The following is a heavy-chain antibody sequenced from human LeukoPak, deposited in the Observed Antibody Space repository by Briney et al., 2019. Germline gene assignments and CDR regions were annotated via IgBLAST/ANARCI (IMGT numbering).Heavy chain of an antibody. CDR2: ITGSDNTI. V-gene: IGHV3-48*02. D-gene: IGHD3-10*01. CDR3: ARHRRGSGDFDY. Sequence: GGSLRLSCTASGFTFTTYSMDWVRQAPGKGLEWISYITGSDNTIYYADPVKGRFTISRDNAKNSLWLQMNSLRDEDTAVYYCARHRRGSGDFDYWGQGTLVTVSS. CDR1: GFTFTTYS. J-gene: IGHJ4*02.